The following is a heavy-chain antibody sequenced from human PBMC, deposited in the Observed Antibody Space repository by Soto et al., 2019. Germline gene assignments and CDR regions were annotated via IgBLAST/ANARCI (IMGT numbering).Heavy chain of an antibody. D-gene: IGHD5-12*01. CDR3: ARDKGLPDPAGHHYYYYGMDV. V-gene: IGHV3-30-3*01. J-gene: IGHJ6*02. CDR2: ISYDGSNK. Sequence: GGSLRLSCAASGFTFSSYAMHWVRQAPGKGLEWVAVISYDGSNKYYADSVKGRFTISRDNSKNTLYLQMNSLRAEDTAVYYCARDKGLPDPAGHHYYYYGMDVWGQGTTVTVSS. CDR1: GFTFSSYA.